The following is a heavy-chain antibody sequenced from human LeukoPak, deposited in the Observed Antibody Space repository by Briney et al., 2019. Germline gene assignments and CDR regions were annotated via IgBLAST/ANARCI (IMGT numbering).Heavy chain of an antibody. CDR2: IYSGGST. J-gene: IGHJ4*02. V-gene: IGHV3-66*01. Sequence: GGSLRLSCAASGFTVSSNYMSWVRQAPGKGLEWVSVIYSGGSTYYADSVKGRFTISRDNSKNTLYLQMNSLRAEDTAVYYCQGSYYDFWSGYYTGDYWGQGTLVTVSS. D-gene: IGHD3-3*01. CDR1: GFTVSSNY. CDR3: QGSYYDFWSGYYTGDY.